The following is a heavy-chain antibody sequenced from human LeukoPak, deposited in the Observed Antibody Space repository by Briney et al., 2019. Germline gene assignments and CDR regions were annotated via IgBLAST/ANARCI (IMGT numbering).Heavy chain of an antibody. Sequence: ASVKVSCKASGYTFTGYYMHWVRQAPGQGLEWMGWISAYNGNTNYAQKLQGRVTMTTDTSTSTAYMELRSLRSDDTAVYYCARGGGSRYYYYYYMDVWGKGTTVTVSS. CDR1: GYTFTGYY. J-gene: IGHJ6*03. D-gene: IGHD1-26*01. CDR2: ISAYNGNT. CDR3: ARGGGSRYYYYYYMDV. V-gene: IGHV1-18*04.